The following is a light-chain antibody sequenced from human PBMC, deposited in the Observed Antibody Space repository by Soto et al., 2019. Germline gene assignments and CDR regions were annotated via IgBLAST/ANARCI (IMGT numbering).Light chain of an antibody. CDR3: QQFGSSPGFT. V-gene: IGKV3-20*01. Sequence: EIVLTQSPGTLSLSPGERATLSCRASQSINNRYLAWYQQKPGQAPRLLIYVASSRATGIPDRFSGSRSGTDFTLTISRLEPEDFAVYDCQQFGSSPGFTFGPGTKVDMK. CDR2: VAS. CDR1: QSINNRY. J-gene: IGKJ3*01.